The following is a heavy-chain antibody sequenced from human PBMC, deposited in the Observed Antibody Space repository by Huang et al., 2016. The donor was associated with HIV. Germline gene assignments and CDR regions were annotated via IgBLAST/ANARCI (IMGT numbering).Heavy chain of an antibody. CDR3: ARDHHDFWRGYRRMYFFDH. CDR1: GGSISTHY. V-gene: IGHV4-59*11. J-gene: IGHJ4*02. D-gene: IGHD3-3*01. Sequence: QVQLQESGPGLVKPSETLSLTCTVSGGSISTHYWSWIRQPPGKGLEWIGSIDYSGSTNSSPSLMSRVTILLDTSKNKFSRRVNSVTAADTAMYYCARDHHDFWRGYRRMYFFDHWGQGTLVTVSS. CDR2: IDYSGST.